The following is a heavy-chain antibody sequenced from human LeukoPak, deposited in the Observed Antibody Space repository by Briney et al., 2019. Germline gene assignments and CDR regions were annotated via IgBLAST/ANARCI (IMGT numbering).Heavy chain of an antibody. Sequence: ASVKVSCKASGYTFTSYYMHWVRQAPGQGLEWMGIINPSGGSTSYAQKFQGRVTMARDTSTSTVYMELSSLRSEDRAVYYCAILTTDENEDFDYWGQGTLVTVSS. CDR3: AILTTDENEDFDY. CDR2: INPSGGST. V-gene: IGHV1-46*01. J-gene: IGHJ4*02. CDR1: GYTFTSYY. D-gene: IGHD4-17*01.